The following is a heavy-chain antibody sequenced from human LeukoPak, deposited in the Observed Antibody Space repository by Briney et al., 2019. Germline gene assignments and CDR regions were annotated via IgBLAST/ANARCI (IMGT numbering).Heavy chain of an antibody. Sequence: SETLSLTCAVYGFSFSGYYWSWVRQPPGKGLEWVGEINHSGSTDYNPSLKSRVTISVDTSKNQFSLKLSSVTAADTAVYYCAREGAGGFDYWGQGTLVTVSS. D-gene: IGHD1-26*01. CDR3: AREGAGGFDY. CDR1: GFSFSGYY. CDR2: INHSGST. V-gene: IGHV4-34*01. J-gene: IGHJ4*02.